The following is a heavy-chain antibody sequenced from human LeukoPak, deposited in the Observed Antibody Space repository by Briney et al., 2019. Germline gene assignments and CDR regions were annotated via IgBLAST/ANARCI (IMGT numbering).Heavy chain of an antibody. Sequence: PSETLSLTCTVSGGSISSYYWSWIRQPPGKGLEWIGYIYYSGSTNYNPSLKSRVTISVDTSKNQFSLKLSSVTAADTAVYYCAREDDHGGAFDIWGQGTMVTVSS. CDR3: AREDDHGGAFDI. CDR1: GGSISSYY. D-gene: IGHD1-14*01. J-gene: IGHJ3*02. V-gene: IGHV4-59*01. CDR2: IYYSGST.